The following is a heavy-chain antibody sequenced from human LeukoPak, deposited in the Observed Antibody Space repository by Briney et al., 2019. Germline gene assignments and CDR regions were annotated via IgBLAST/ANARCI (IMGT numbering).Heavy chain of an antibody. D-gene: IGHD3-22*01. CDR1: GFTFSNYA. V-gene: IGHV3-23*01. CDR3: AKSGAITMIVVVSHFDY. CDR2: ISGSGGSK. Sequence: GGSLRLSCAASGFTFSNYAMTWVRQAPGKGLEWVTGISGSGGSKNYADSVRGRFTISRDNSKNTLYLQMNSLRAEDTAVYYCAKSGAITMIVVVSHFDYWGQGTPVTVSS. J-gene: IGHJ4*02.